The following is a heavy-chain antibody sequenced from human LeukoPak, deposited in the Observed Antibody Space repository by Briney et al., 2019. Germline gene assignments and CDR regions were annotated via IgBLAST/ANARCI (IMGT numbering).Heavy chain of an antibody. D-gene: IGHD3-10*01. Sequence: GASVKVSCKASGYTFTSYGISWVRQAPGQGLEWMGWISAYNGNTNYAQKLQGRVTMTTDTSTSTAYMELRRLRSDDTAVYYCARGIITMVRGVISWFDPWGQGTLVTVSS. CDR3: ARGIITMVRGVISWFDP. CDR1: GYTFTSYG. CDR2: ISAYNGNT. V-gene: IGHV1-18*01. J-gene: IGHJ5*02.